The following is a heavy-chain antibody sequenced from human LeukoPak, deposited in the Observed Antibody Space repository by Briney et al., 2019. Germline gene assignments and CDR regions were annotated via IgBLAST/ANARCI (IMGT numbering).Heavy chain of an antibody. D-gene: IGHD1-26*01. J-gene: IGHJ6*03. CDR1: GYTFTSYD. CDR2: MNPNSGNT. CDR3: ARGCRSGSYLSRYSYYMDV. Sequence: ASVKVSCKASGYTFTSYDINWVRQATGQGLEWMGWMNPNSGNTGYAQKFQGRVTMTRNTSISTAYMELSSLRSEDTAVYYCARGCRSGSYLSRYSYYMDVWVKGSTVTVSS. V-gene: IGHV1-8*01.